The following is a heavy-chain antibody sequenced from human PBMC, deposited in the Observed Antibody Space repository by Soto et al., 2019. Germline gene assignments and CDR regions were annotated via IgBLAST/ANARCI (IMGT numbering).Heavy chain of an antibody. D-gene: IGHD2-21*02. CDR3: ARGLSFRGDFDV. V-gene: IGHV4-4*02. J-gene: IGHJ3*01. CDR1: GGSISSSSW. CDR2: IYHAGSP. Sequence: HLQESGPGLVKPSGTRSLTCDVSGGSISSSSWWTWVRQSPGKGLEWIGEIYHAGSPNYNPSFQSRVTILADKSKNHFSLRLTSVTAADTAIYYCARGLSFRGDFDVWGQGTTVTVSS.